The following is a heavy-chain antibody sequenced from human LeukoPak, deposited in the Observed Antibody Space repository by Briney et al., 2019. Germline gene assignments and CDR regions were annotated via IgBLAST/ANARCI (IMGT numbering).Heavy chain of an antibody. Sequence: SVKVSCTASGGTFSSYAISWVRQAPGQGLEWMGGIIPIFGTANYAQKFQGRVTITADESTSTAYMELSSLRSEDTAVYYCARDMQGDGHNSFDYWGQGTLVTVSS. D-gene: IGHD5-24*01. J-gene: IGHJ4*02. CDR1: GGTFSSYA. CDR3: ARDMQGDGHNSFDY. CDR2: IIPIFGTA. V-gene: IGHV1-69*13.